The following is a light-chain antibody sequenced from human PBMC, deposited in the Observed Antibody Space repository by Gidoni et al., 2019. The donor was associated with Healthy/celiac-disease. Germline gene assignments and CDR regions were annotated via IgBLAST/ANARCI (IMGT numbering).Light chain of an antibody. V-gene: IGKV3-20*01. CDR1: QSVSRSY. CDR3: QQYGSSPYT. J-gene: IGKJ2*01. CDR2: GAS. Sequence: VLPQSPGTLSLSPGERATLSCRASQSVSRSYLAWYQQKPGQAPRLLIYGASSRATGIPDRFSGSGSGTDFTLTISRLEPEDFAVYYCQQYGSSPYTFGQGTKLEIK.